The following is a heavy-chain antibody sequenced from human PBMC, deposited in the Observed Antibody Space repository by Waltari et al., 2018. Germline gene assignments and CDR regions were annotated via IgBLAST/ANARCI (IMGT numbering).Heavy chain of an antibody. V-gene: IGHV4-38-2*02. CDR1: GYSISSGYY. CDR3: ARDRIFGVVISYNWFDP. D-gene: IGHD3-3*01. Sequence: QVQLQESGPGLVKPSETLSLTCAVSGYSISSGYYWGWIRQPPGKGLEWIGSIYHSGSPYYNPSLKSRVTISVDTSKNQFSLKLSSVTAADTAVYYCARDRIFGVVISYNWFDPWGQGTLVTVSS. CDR2: IYHSGSP. J-gene: IGHJ5*02.